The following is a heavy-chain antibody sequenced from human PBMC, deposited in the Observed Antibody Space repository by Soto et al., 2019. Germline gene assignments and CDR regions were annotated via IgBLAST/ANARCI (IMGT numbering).Heavy chain of an antibody. V-gene: IGHV3-21*01. CDR3: ARDLALAGNY. J-gene: IGHJ4*02. CDR1: GFTFSSCA. Sequence: LRLSCAASGFTFSSCAMNWVRQTQEKGLEWVSSISSTSSYTHYSDSVRGRFTISRDNANNSLFLQMNSPRAEDAATYYCARDLALAGNYWGQGVLVTVSS. D-gene: IGHD6-19*01. CDR2: ISSTSSYT.